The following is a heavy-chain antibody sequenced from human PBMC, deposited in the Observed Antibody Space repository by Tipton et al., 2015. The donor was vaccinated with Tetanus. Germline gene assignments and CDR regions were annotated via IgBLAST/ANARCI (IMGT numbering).Heavy chain of an antibody. D-gene: IGHD1-26*01. Sequence: TLSLTCTVSGGSISSSSHYWAWIRQPPGKGLEWIGSIYYTGSTYYNPSLKSRVTISVDTSKNQFSLRLNSVTAADTAIYYCARGPRLSSSDAGWVRPWGQGTLVTVPP. CDR1: GGSISSSSHY. CDR3: ARGPRLSSSDAGWVRP. CDR2: IYYTGST. V-gene: IGHV4-39*07. J-gene: IGHJ5*02.